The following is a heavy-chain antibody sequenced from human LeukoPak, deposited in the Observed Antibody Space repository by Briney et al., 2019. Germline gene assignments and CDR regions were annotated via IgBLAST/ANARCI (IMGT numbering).Heavy chain of an antibody. CDR2: ISSSSSYI. D-gene: IGHD3-16*01. J-gene: IGHJ4*02. Sequence: PGGSLRLSCAASGFTFSSYSMNWVRQAPGKGLEWVSSISSSSSYIYYADSVKGRFTISRDNAKNSLYLQMNSLRAEDTAVYYCARDEEGLHLLDYWGQGTLVTVSS. CDR3: ARDEEGLHLLDY. CDR1: GFTFSSYS. V-gene: IGHV3-21*01.